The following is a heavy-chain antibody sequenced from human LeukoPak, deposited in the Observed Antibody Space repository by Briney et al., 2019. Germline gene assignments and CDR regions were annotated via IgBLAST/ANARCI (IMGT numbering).Heavy chain of an antibody. CDR3: ATGYSNLRDYYYMDV. CDR2: IIPIFGTA. Sequence: AASVKVSCKASGGTFSSYAISWVRQAPGQGLEWMGGIIPIFGTANYAQKFQGRVTMTEDTSTDTAYMELSSLRSEDTAVYYCATGYSNLRDYYYMDVWGKGTTVTVSS. CDR1: GGTFSSYA. D-gene: IGHD4-11*01. V-gene: IGHV1-69*06. J-gene: IGHJ6*03.